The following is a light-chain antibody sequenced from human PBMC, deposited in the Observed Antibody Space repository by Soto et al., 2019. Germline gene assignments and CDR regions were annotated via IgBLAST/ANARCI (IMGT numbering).Light chain of an antibody. V-gene: IGKV1-5*02. Sequence: DIQMTQSPSTLPASVGDRVTIICRASQSIGNWLAWYQQQPGTGRKVLIYHASNLQSGVPSRFSGSGAGTEFTLTISSLQPDDFATYYCQQYNSYSFGQGTKVDIK. J-gene: IGKJ1*01. CDR1: QSIGNW. CDR2: HAS. CDR3: QQYNSYS.